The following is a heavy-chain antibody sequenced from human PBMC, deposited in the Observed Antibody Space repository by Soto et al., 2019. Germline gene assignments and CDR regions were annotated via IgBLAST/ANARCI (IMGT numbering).Heavy chain of an antibody. J-gene: IGHJ4*02. CDR2: IIPMFGTP. CDR3: ARDLSSTVAPP. Sequence: SVKVSCKASGVTFNRQDMRWVRQAPGQGLEWMGGIIPMFGTPHYAEKFQDRVTITADESTSTAYMELSSLRSEDTAVYYCARDLSSTVAPPWGQGTLVTVSS. D-gene: IGHD4-17*01. V-gene: IGHV1-69*13. CDR1: GVTFNRQD.